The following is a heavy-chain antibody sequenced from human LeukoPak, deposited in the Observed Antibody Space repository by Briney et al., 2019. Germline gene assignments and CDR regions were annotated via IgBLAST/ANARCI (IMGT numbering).Heavy chain of an antibody. CDR2: INPNSGGT. V-gene: IGHV1-2*06. D-gene: IGHD4-17*01. J-gene: IGHJ4*02. Sequence: GASVKVSCKASGYTFTGYYMHWVRQAPGQGLEWMGRINPNSGGTNYAQKFQGRVTMTRDTSISTAYMELSRLRSDDTAVYYCAREDGDYDGRYFDYWGQGTLVTVSS. CDR3: AREDGDYDGRYFDY. CDR1: GYTFTGYY.